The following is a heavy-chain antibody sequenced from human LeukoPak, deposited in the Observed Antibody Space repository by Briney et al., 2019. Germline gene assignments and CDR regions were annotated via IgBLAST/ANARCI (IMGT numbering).Heavy chain of an antibody. CDR2: ISYDGSNK. CDR3: VRSVDSSGYYPYYFDY. V-gene: IGHV3-30-3*01. CDR1: GFTFSSYA. Sequence: GGSLRLSCAASGFTFSSYAMHWVRQAPGKGLEWVAVISYDGSNKYYADSVKDRFTISRDNSKNTLYLQMNSLRAEDTAVYYCVRSVDSSGYYPYYFDYWGQGTLVTVSS. D-gene: IGHD3-22*01. J-gene: IGHJ4*02.